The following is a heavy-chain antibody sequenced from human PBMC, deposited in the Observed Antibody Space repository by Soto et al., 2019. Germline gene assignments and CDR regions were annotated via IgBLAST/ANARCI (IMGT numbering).Heavy chain of an antibody. J-gene: IGHJ6*03. D-gene: IGHD3-3*01. Sequence: PSETLSLTCTVSGGSISSSSYYWGWIRQPPGKGLEWIGSIYYSGSTYYNPSLKSRVTISVDTSKNQFSLKLSSVTAADTAVYYCARDLSERITIFGVVINYYYYYMDVWGKGTTVTVSS. CDR1: GGSISSSSYY. V-gene: IGHV4-39*02. CDR3: ARDLSERITIFGVVINYYYYYMDV. CDR2: IYYSGST.